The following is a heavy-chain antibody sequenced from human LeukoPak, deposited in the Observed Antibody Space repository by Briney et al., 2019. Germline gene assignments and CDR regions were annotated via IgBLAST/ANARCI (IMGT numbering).Heavy chain of an antibody. CDR1: GGTFSSYA. D-gene: IGHD6-19*01. CDR3: ATVAGTGGYYFDY. J-gene: IGHJ4*02. Sequence: SVKVSCKASGGTFSSYAISWVRQAPGQGLEWMGGIIPIFGTANYAQKFQGRVTITADESTSTAYMELSSLRTEDTAVYYCATVAGTGGYYFDYWGQGTLVTVSS. V-gene: IGHV1-69*13. CDR2: IIPIFGTA.